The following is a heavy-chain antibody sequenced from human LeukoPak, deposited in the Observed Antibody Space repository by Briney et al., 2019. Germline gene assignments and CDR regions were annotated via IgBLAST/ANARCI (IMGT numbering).Heavy chain of an antibody. J-gene: IGHJ4*02. Sequence: PSETLSLTCTVSGYSIRSGYYWGWSRQPPGKGLEWIGILYHSGNTYYNPSLKSRVTMSVDTSKNQFSLKLSSVPAADTAVYYCAPRKLGNDYWGQGTLVTVSS. V-gene: IGHV4-38-2*02. CDR1: GYSIRSGYY. CDR3: APRKLGNDY. D-gene: IGHD7-27*01. CDR2: LYHSGNT.